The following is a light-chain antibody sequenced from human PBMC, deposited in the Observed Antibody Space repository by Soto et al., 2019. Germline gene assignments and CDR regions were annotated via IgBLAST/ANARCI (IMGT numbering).Light chain of an antibody. V-gene: IGKV1-39*01. Sequence: DIQLTQSPSSLSASVGDRVTITCRASQTIDTYLNWYQHKPGTAPKDLIYAATYLQNGVPSRFSRTGSGADFTLTIGSRQREDFATYYCQQNCTCPRTLGQGTKVYI. CDR1: QTIDTY. CDR2: AAT. J-gene: IGKJ1*01. CDR3: QQNCTCPRT.